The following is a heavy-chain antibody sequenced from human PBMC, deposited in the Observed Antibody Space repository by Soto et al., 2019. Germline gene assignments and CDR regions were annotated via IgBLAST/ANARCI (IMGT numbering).Heavy chain of an antibody. CDR1: GYTFGTYG. D-gene: IGHD3-10*01. Sequence: ASVKVSCKASGYTFGTYGIGWVRQAPGQGPEWMGWISAYNGNTYYAQKFQGRVTMTTDTSTSTAYMELRSLRSDDTAVYYCARGPVRYNWFDPWGQGTLVTVSS. V-gene: IGHV1-18*01. CDR3: ARGPVRYNWFDP. CDR2: ISAYNGNT. J-gene: IGHJ5*02.